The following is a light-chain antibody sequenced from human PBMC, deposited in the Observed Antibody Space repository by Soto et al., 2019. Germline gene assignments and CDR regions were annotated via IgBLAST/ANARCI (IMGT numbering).Light chain of an antibody. J-gene: IGLJ2*01. CDR2: DVN. CDR1: SSDVGAYNY. V-gene: IGLV2-11*01. CDR3: CSYAGSYTLV. Sequence: QSALTQPRSVSGSPGQSVTISCTGTSSDVGAYNYVSWYQQHPGKAPKVMIYDVNKRPSGVPDRFSGSKSDNTASLTISGLQAEDEADYYCCSYAGSYTLVFGGGNKVTVL.